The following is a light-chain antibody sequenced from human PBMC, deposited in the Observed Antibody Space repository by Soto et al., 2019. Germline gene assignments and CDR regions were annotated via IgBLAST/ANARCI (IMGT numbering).Light chain of an antibody. Sequence: EIVLTQSPGTLSLSPGERASLSCRASQSVRSSSLAWYQQKPGQPPRLLIYGASSRATGIPDRFSGSRSGTDFTLTISRLEPEDFAVYFCQQYGDSPDTDRWTFGPGTKVEIK. CDR3: QQYGDSPDTDRWT. J-gene: IGKJ1*01. CDR2: GAS. CDR1: QSVRSSS. V-gene: IGKV3-20*01.